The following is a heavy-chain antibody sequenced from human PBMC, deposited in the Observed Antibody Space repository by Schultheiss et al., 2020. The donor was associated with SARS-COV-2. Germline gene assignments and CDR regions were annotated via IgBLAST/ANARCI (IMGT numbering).Heavy chain of an antibody. CDR3: AREGDSSSSWRGYYYYYGMDV. Sequence: GGSLRLSCAASGFTFSSYAMHWVRQAPGKGLEWVSGISWNSGSIGYADSVKGRFTISRDNAKNSLYLQMNSLRAEDTAVYYCAREGDSSSSWRGYYYYYGMDVWGQGTTVTVSS. CDR2: ISWNSGSI. CDR1: GFTFSSYA. J-gene: IGHJ6*02. V-gene: IGHV3-48*04. D-gene: IGHD6-6*01.